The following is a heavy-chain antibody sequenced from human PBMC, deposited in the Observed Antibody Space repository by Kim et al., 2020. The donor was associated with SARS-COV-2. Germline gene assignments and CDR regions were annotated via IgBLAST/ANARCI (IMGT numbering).Heavy chain of an antibody. CDR3: VRDGRLTCYSPGAFDI. D-gene: IGHD3-9*01. CDR2: INTDGSET. V-gene: IGHV3-74*01. J-gene: IGHJ3*02. CDR1: GFTFSNYW. Sequence: GGSLRLSCAASGFTFSNYWMHWVRQVPGKGLVWVSRINTDGSETAYSDSVKGRFTISRDIAKNTLYLQMNSLTAEDTAVYYRVRDGRLTCYSPGAFDIWG.